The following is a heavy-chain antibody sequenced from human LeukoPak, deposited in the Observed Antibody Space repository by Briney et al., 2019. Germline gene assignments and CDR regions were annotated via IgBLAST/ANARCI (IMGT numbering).Heavy chain of an antibody. CDR1: GFTLTTYS. J-gene: IGHJ6*01. CDR2: IKKDGSDK. Sequence: RGAPRLSRAASGFTLTTYSMSWVRQAPGKGLEWVANIKKDGSDKYYVDSVKGRLPISRDNAKNSLYLQMNTLRAEDTAVYYCARDPYNWNDGGYGMAVGGKGTTVTV. D-gene: IGHD1-1*01. V-gene: IGHV3-7*03. CDR3: ARDPYNWNDGGYGMAV.